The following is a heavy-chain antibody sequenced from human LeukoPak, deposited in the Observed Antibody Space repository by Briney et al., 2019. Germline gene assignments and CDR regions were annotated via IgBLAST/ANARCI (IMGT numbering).Heavy chain of an antibody. CDR1: GGTFSSYA. CDR3: ARRDQEYCSSTSCYNPWDY. CDR2: IIPIFGTA. J-gene: IGHJ4*02. V-gene: IGHV1-69*13. D-gene: IGHD2-2*02. Sequence: GASVKVSCKASGGTFSSYAISWVRQAPGQGLEWMGGIIPIFGTANYAQKFQGRVTITADESTSTAYMELSSLRSEDTAVYYCARRDQEYCSSTSCYNPWDYWGQGTLVTVSS.